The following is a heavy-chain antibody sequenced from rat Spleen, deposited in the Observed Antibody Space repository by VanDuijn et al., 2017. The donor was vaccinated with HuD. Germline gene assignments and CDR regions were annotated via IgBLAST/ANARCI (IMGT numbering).Heavy chain of an antibody. CDR2: ISFDGRNT. D-gene: IGHD1-7*01. CDR3: AKDYGYHYADWYFDF. V-gene: IGHV5-29*01. CDR1: GFTVSDYY. J-gene: IGHJ1*01. Sequence: EVQLVESDGGLVQPGRSLKLSCAASGFTVSDYYMAWVRQAPTKGLEWVATISFDGRNTYSRDSVKGRFTISRDNAENTVYLQMNSLRSEDTATYYCAKDYGYHYADWYFDFWGPGTMVTVSS.